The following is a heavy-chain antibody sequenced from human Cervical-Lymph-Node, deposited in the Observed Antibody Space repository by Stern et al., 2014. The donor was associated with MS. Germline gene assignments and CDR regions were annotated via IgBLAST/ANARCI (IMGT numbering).Heavy chain of an antibody. CDR2: IIPIFGTA. CDR3: ARDCKAVAGTYYYYGMDV. Sequence: VQLVESGAEVKKPGSSVKVSCKASGGTFSSYAISWVRQAPGQGLEWMGGIIPIFGTANYEQKFQGRVTITADESTSTAYMELISLRSEDTAVYYCARDCKAVAGTYYYYGMDVWGQGTTVTVSS. D-gene: IGHD6-19*01. V-gene: IGHV1-69*01. CDR1: GGTFSSYA. J-gene: IGHJ6*02.